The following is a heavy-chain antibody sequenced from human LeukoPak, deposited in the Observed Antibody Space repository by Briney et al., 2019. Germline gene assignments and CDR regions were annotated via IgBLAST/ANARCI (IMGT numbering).Heavy chain of an antibody. V-gene: IGHV4-34*01. D-gene: IGHD3-22*01. Sequence: SETLSLTCAVYGGSFSGYYWSWIRQPPGKGLEWIGEINHSGSTNYNPSLKSRVTISVDTSKNQFSLKLSSVTAADTAVYYCARRTQDSSGYWFDPWGQGTLVTVSS. CDR3: ARRTQDSSGYWFDP. CDR1: GGSFSGYY. J-gene: IGHJ5*02. CDR2: INHSGST.